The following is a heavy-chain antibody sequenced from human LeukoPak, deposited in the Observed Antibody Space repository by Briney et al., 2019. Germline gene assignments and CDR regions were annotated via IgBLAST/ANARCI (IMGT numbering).Heavy chain of an antibody. Sequence: SETLSLTCTVSGGSISTYYWSWIRQPPGRGLEWIGYIYYSGSTNYNPSLKSRVTISVDTSRNQFSLNLSSVTAADTAVYYCARDACSGGSRYFDYWGQGILVTVSS. D-gene: IGHD2-15*01. CDR2: IYYSGST. J-gene: IGHJ4*02. CDR3: ARDACSGGSRYFDY. V-gene: IGHV4-59*01. CDR1: GGSISTYY.